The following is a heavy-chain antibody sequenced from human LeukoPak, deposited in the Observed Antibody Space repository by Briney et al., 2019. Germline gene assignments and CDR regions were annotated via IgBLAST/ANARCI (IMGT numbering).Heavy chain of an antibody. CDR2: FDPEDGET. J-gene: IGHJ4*02. CDR1: GYTLTELS. CDR3: ATGNDYYDSRGFDY. V-gene: IGHV1-24*01. Sequence: ASVTVSCTVSGYTLTELSMHWVRQAPGKGLEWMGGFDPEDGETIYAQKFQGRVTVTEDTSTDTAYMELSSLRSEDTAVYYCATGNDYYDSRGFDYWGQGTLVTVSS. D-gene: IGHD3-22*01.